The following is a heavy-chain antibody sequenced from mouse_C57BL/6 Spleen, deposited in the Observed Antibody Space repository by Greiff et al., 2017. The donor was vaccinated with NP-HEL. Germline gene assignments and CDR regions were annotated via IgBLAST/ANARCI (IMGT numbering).Heavy chain of an antibody. J-gene: IGHJ3*01. D-gene: IGHD1-1*01. CDR3: ARDYGSPAWFAY. CDR2: ISSGGSYT. Sequence: EVMLVESGGDLVKPGGSLKLSCAASGFTFSSYGMSWVRQTPDKRLEWVATISSGGSYTYYPDSVKGRFTISRDNAKNTLYLQMSSLKSEDTAMYYCARDYGSPAWFAYWGQGTLVTVSA. CDR1: GFTFSSYG. V-gene: IGHV5-6*01.